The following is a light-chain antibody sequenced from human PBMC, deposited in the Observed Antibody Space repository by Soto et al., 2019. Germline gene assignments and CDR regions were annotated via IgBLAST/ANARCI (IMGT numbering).Light chain of an antibody. CDR2: WAS. CDR3: QQYYTNALT. Sequence: DIVMTQSPDSRAVSLGERATINCMSSQSVLYSSNNKNYLAWYQQKPGQPPKLLIYWASTRESGVPDRFSGSGSGTDFTLTISSLQAEDVAVYYCQQYYTNALTFGGGTKVGVK. V-gene: IGKV4-1*01. CDR1: QSVLYSSNNKNY. J-gene: IGKJ4*01.